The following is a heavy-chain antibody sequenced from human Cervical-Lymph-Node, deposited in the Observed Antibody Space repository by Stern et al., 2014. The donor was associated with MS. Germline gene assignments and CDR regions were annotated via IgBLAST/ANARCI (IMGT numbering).Heavy chain of an antibody. CDR2: TTPLFGTA. V-gene: IGHV1-69*01. D-gene: IGHD6-13*01. CDR3: ARHQAGIAAD. J-gene: IGHJ4*02. Sequence: VQLVESGAEVKKPGSSVKVSCKASGDTFSSLDIGWVRHAPGQGPEWLGGTTPLFGTANYAQNFQGRVTFSADDSTSTTYMELSSLRSEDTAVYYCARHQAGIAADWGQGTLVTVSS. CDR1: GDTFSSLD.